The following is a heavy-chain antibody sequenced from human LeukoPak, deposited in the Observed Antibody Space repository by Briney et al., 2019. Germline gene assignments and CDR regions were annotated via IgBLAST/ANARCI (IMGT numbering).Heavy chain of an antibody. D-gene: IGHD6-19*01. V-gene: IGHV3-30*18. J-gene: IGHJ4*02. CDR1: GFTFSSYG. Sequence: GRSLRLSCAASGFTFSSYGMHWVRQAPGEGLEWVAVISYDGSNKYYADSVKGRFTISRDNSKNTLYLQMNSLRAEDTAVYYCAKDRKRYSTGWYEFDYWGQGTLVTVSS. CDR3: AKDRKRYSTGWYEFDY. CDR2: ISYDGSNK.